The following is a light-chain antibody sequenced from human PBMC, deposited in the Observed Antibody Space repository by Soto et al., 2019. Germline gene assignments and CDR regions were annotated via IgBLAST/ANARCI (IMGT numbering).Light chain of an antibody. Sequence: QSALTQPASVSGSPGQSITISCAGTMRDVGAYNLVSWYQQHPGKAPKLMIYEVSNRPSGVSSRFSGAKSGNTASLTISGLQADDEADYYCSSFSSSTTVLVFGGGTQLTVL. J-gene: IGLJ3*02. CDR3: SSFSSSTTVLV. CDR1: MRDVGAYNL. CDR2: EVS. V-gene: IGLV2-14*01.